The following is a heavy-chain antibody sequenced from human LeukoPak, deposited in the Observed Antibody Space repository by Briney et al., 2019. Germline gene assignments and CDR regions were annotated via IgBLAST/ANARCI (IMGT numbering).Heavy chain of an antibody. J-gene: IGHJ4*02. Sequence: GGSLRLSCEASGFTFSSYALHWVRQAPGKGLEWVAVISYDGSRKYYADSVKGRFTISRDNSKNTMYLQMNSLRGEDTAVYYCARGCGGDCYLFDYWGQGTLVTVSS. CDR1: GFTFSSYA. CDR2: ISYDGSRK. D-gene: IGHD2-21*02. V-gene: IGHV3-30-3*01. CDR3: ARGCGGDCYLFDY.